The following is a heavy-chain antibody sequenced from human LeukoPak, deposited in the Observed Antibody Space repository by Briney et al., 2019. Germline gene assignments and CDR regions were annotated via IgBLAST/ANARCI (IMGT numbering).Heavy chain of an antibody. J-gene: IGHJ4*02. V-gene: IGHV4-59*01. CDR3: ARGDWLLYR. D-gene: IGHD3/OR15-3a*01. CDR2: IYYSGST. CDR1: GGSISSYY. Sequence: SETLSLTCTASGGSISSYYWSWIRQPPGKGLEWIGYIYYSGSTNYNPSLKSRVTISVDTSKNQFSLKLSSVTAADTAVYYCARGDWLLYRWGQGTLVTVSS.